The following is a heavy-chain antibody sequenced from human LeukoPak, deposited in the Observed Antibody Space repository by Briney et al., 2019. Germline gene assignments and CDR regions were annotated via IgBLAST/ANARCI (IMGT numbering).Heavy chain of an antibody. V-gene: IGHV1-8*01. CDR2: MNPSSGKT. CDR1: GYTLTSYD. J-gene: IGHJ4*02. Sequence: ASVKVSCKASGYTLTSYDINWVRQATGQGLEWMGWMNPSSGKTGYAQKFQGRISMTRNTSISTAYMELSSLRSEDTAVYYCARVPSSGYEQYYFDYWGQGTLVTVSS. CDR3: ARVPSSGYEQYYFDY. D-gene: IGHD5-12*01.